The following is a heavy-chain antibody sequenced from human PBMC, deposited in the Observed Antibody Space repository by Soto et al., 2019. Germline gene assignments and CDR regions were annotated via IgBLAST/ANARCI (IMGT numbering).Heavy chain of an antibody. J-gene: IGHJ6*02. V-gene: IGHV5-51*01. CDR2: IYPGDSDT. CDR3: ARWASGGGKHYYYYYYGMDV. Sequence: KVSCKASGYSFTTHAMIWLRQAPGKGLEWMGIIYPGDSDTRYSPSFQGQVTISADKSISTAYLQWSSLKASDTAMYYCARWASGGGKHYYYYYYGMDVWGQGTTVTVSS. CDR1: GYSFTTHA. D-gene: IGHD2-15*01.